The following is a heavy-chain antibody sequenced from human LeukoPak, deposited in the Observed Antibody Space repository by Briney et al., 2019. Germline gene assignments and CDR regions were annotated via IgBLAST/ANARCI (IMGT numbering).Heavy chain of an antibody. CDR3: ARDSNWNQPDY. CDR1: GFTFSTYA. V-gene: IGHV3-30*04. J-gene: IGHJ4*02. CDR2: MSHDGRNK. Sequence: GGSLRLSCAASGFTFSTYAMHWVRQAPGKGLEWVAVMSHDGRNKFYADSVKGRFTISRDNSKNTLYLQMSSLGAEDTAVFYCARDSNWNQPDYWDQGTLVTVSS. D-gene: IGHD1-20*01.